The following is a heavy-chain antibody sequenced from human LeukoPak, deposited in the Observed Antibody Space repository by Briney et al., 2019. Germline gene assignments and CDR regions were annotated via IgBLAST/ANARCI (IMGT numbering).Heavy chain of an antibody. J-gene: IGHJ4*02. CDR2: ISHSGGTT. Sequence: GGSLRLSCAASGFTFSSYTMSWVRQAPGKGLEWVSGISHSGGTTDYADSVKGRFTISRDNSRNTLYVQMNSLRVEDTAIYYCATLGGGDGYWGQGTLVTVSS. D-gene: IGHD3-16*01. CDR3: ATLGGGDGY. CDR1: GFTFSSYT. V-gene: IGHV3-23*01.